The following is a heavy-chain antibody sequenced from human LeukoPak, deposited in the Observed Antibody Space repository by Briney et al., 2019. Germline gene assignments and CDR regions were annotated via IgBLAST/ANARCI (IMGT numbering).Heavy chain of an antibody. Sequence: GSLRLSCAASGFTFSSYSMNWVRQAPGKGLEWVSYISSSSSTIYYADSAKGRFTISRDNAKNSLYLQMNSLRAEDTAAYYCATIEGLQNYWGQGTLVTVSS. D-gene: IGHD5-24*01. CDR2: ISSSSSTI. CDR1: GFTFSSYS. J-gene: IGHJ4*02. V-gene: IGHV3-48*01. CDR3: ATIEGLQNY.